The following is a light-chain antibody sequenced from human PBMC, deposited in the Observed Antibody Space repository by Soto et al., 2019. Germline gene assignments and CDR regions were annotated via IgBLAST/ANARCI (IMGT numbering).Light chain of an antibody. CDR1: SSDVGDYKY. Sequence: QSALTQPASVSGSPGQSITISCTGTSSDVGDYKYVSWYQQFPGKAPRLMISDVSHRPSGVSNRFSGSKSGNTASLTISGVQAEDEADYYCSSYTGSSTVFGTGTKLTVL. CDR3: SSYTGSSTV. CDR2: DVS. V-gene: IGLV2-14*01. J-gene: IGLJ1*01.